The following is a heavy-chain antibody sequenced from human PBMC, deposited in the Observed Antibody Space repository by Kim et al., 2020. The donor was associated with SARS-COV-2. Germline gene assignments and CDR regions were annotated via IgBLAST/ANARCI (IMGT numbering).Heavy chain of an antibody. V-gene: IGHV3-72*01. CDR2: SRNRANSYVT. CDR3: TRKGDYVHNSKQEAF. D-gene: IGHD1-20*01. CDR1: GFTFSDFF. Sequence: GGSLRLYCAASGFTFSDFFMDWVRQSPGKGLEWIGRSRNRANSYVTEYAASVEDRFRISRDDSQTALYLQMNNLKTEDTAVYYCTRKGDYVHNSKQEAF. J-gene: IGHJ3*01.